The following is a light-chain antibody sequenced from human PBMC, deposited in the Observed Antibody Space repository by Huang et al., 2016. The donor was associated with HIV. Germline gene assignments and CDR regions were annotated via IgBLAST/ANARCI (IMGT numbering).Light chain of an antibody. J-gene: IGKJ1*01. V-gene: IGKV1-39*01. CDR1: QSVSTY. Sequence: DIQMTQSPSSLSASVGDRVTITCRASQSVSTYLNWYRQQPGKAPELLIHAVTKLQSWVPSRFSGSGSGTDFTLTITNLQAEDIAVYFCQQSYGTPWTFGQGTKVEIK. CDR3: QQSYGTPWT. CDR2: AVT.